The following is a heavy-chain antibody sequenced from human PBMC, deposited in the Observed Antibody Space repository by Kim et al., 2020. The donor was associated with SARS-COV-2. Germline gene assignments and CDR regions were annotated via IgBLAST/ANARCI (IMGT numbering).Heavy chain of an antibody. D-gene: IGHD3-3*01. CDR1: GGSFSGYY. CDR2: INHSGST. V-gene: IGHV4-34*01. CDR3: ARGRRLRFLEWLPDAFDI. J-gene: IGHJ3*02. Sequence: SETLSLTCAVYGGSFSGYYWSWIRQPPGKGLEWIGEINHSGSTNYNPSLKSRVTISVDTSKNQFSLKLSSVTAADTAVYYCARGRRLRFLEWLPDAFDIWGQGTMVTVSS.